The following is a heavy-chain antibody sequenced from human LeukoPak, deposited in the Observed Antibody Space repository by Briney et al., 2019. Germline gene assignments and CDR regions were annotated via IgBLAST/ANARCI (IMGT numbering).Heavy chain of an antibody. Sequence: PGRSLRLSCAASGFTFSLYGMHWVRQAPGKGLEWVAVISYHGNNKYYADSVKGRFTISRDNSKNTLYLQMNSLRADDTAVYYCARCPESSGYYYELDSWGQGTLVTVSS. CDR3: ARCPESSGYYYELDS. CDR2: ISYHGNNK. CDR1: GFTFSLYG. D-gene: IGHD3-22*01. V-gene: IGHV3-30*03. J-gene: IGHJ4*02.